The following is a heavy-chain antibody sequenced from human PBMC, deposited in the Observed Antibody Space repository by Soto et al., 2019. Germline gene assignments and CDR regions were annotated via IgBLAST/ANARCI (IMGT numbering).Heavy chain of an antibody. CDR2: ISYDGSNK. CDR1: GFTFSSYA. D-gene: IGHD5-12*01. J-gene: IGHJ5*02. Sequence: QVQLVESGGGVVQPGRSLRLSCAASGFTFSSYAMHWVRQAPGKGLEWVAVISYDGSNKYYADSVKGRFTISRDNSKNTLYLQMNSLRAEDTAVYYCARGKPDIVAVRDWFDPWGQGTLVTVSS. V-gene: IGHV3-30-3*01. CDR3: ARGKPDIVAVRDWFDP.